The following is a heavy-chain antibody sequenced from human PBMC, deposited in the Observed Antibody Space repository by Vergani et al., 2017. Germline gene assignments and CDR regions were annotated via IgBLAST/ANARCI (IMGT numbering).Heavy chain of an antibody. V-gene: IGHV3-30*03. CDR3: ATKSCGTPGGQIGYFRE. CDR1: GFTSSYYG. J-gene: IGHJ1*01. CDR2: ISYDGTQK. Sequence: QVHLVESGGGVVQPGRSLSLSCVVSGFTSSYYGMHWVRQAPGKGLEWVAVISYDGTQKYYADSVKGRFTISRDNSKSTLYLQMNSLRTEDTAVYYCATKSCGTPGGQIGYFREGGQGTLVTVSS. D-gene: IGHD1-1*01.